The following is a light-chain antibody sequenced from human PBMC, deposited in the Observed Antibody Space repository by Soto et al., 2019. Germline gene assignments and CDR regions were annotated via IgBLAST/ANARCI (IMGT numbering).Light chain of an antibody. Sequence: DIQMTQSPFSLSASVGDRVSITCRASQSISHYLNWYQQKPGKAPKLLIFAASSLQSGVPSRFTGSGSGTDFTLTISSLQPEDFATYYCQQSHSTPLTFGGGTKVEI. CDR2: AAS. CDR1: QSISHY. J-gene: IGKJ4*01. CDR3: QQSHSTPLT. V-gene: IGKV1-39*01.